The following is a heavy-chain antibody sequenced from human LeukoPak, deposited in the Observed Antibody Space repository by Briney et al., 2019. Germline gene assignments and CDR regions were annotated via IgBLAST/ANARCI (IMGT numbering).Heavy chain of an antibody. CDR2: IYYSGST. J-gene: IGHJ4*02. CDR3: ASGSSGWLFDY. D-gene: IGHD6-19*01. CDR1: GGSISSSSYY. Sequence: SETLSLTCTVSGGSISSSSYYWGWIRQPPGKGLEWIGSIYYSGSTYHNPSLKSRVTISVDTSKNQFSLKLSSVTAADTAVYYCASGSSGWLFDYWGQGTLVTVSS. V-gene: IGHV4-39*01.